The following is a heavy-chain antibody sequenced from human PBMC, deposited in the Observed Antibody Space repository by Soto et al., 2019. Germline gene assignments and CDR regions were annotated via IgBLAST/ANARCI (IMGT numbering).Heavy chain of an antibody. Sequence: QVQLVQSGAEVKKPGSSVKVSCKASGGTFSSYAISWVRQAPGQGLEWMGGIIPIFGTANYAQKFQGRVTITADEPTSTADREQSSLRSEDTAGYDCARDGGRGDDDIRGMDVGGQGTTVTVSS. CDR3: ARDGGRGDDDIRGMDV. CDR2: IIPIFGTA. CDR1: GGTFSSYA. D-gene: IGHD3-16*01. V-gene: IGHV1-69*01. J-gene: IGHJ6*02.